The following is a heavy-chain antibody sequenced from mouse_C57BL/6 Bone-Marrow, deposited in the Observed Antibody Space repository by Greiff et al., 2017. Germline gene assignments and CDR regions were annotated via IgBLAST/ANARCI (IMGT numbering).Heavy chain of an antibody. CDR2: IYPRSGNT. Sequence: QVQLQQSGAELARPGASVKLSCKASGSTFTSYGISWVKQRTGQGLEWIGEIYPRSGNTYYNEKFKGKATLTADNSSSTAYMELRSLTSEDSAVYFCARQDYGSSPDYWGQGTTLTVSS. D-gene: IGHD1-1*01. CDR3: ARQDYGSSPDY. V-gene: IGHV1-81*01. J-gene: IGHJ2*01. CDR1: GSTFTSYG.